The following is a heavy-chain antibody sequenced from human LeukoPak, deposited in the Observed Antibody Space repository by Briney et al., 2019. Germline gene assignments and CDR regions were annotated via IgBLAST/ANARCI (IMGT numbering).Heavy chain of an antibody. CDR3: ARAPTTVIDY. J-gene: IGHJ4*02. D-gene: IGHD4-17*01. CDR1: CVSISSGDYY. Sequence: KSSETLSPTCTVSCVSISSGDYYWSWIRQPPGKGLEWIGYIYYSGSTYYNPSLKSRVTISVDTSKNQFSLKLSSVTAADTAVYYCARAPTTVIDYWGQGTLVTVSS. CDR2: IYYSGST. V-gene: IGHV4-30-4*01.